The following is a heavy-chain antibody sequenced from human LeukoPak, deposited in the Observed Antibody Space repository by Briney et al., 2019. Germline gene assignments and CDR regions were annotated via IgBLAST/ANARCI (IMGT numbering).Heavy chain of an antibody. Sequence: SVKVSCKASGGTFSSYAISWVRQAPGQGLEWMGRIIPILGIANYAQKFQGRVTITADKSTSTAYMELSSLRSEDTAVYYCASGALLEDYSCGSGDYWGQGTLVTVSS. CDR3: ASGALLEDYSCGSGDY. D-gene: IGHD3-3*02. J-gene: IGHJ4*02. CDR1: GGTFSSYA. V-gene: IGHV1-69*04. CDR2: IIPILGIA.